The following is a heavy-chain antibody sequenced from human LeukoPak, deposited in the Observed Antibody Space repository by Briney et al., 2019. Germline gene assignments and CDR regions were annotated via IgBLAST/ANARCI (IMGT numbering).Heavy chain of an antibody. Sequence: GASVKVSCKASGYTFTGYYMHWVRQAPGQGLEWMGWINPNSGGTNYAQKFQGRVTMTRDTSISTAYMELSRLRSDDTAVYYCARVTTVTTFGYYYYYYMDVWGKGTTVTISS. V-gene: IGHV1-2*02. CDR3: ARVTTVTTFGYYYYYYMDV. CDR2: INPNSGGT. CDR1: GYTFTGYY. D-gene: IGHD4-17*01. J-gene: IGHJ6*03.